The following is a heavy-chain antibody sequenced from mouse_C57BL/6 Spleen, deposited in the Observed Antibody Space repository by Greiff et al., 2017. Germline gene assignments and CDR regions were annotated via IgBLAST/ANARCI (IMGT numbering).Heavy chain of an antibody. J-gene: IGHJ1*03. CDR2: FYPGSGSI. D-gene: IGHD1-1*01. Sequence: QVQLQQSGAELVKPGASVKLSCKASGYTFTEYTIHWVKQRSGQGLEWIGWFYPGSGSIKYNEKFKDKATLTADKSSSTVYMKLSRLTSEDSAVYFWARHEEGYGSRRGYFDVWGTGTTVTVSS. V-gene: IGHV1-62-2*01. CDR3: ARHEEGYGSRRGYFDV. CDR1: GYTFTEYT.